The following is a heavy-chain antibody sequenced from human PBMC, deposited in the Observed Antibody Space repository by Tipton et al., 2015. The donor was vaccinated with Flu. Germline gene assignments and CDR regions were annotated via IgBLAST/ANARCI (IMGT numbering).Heavy chain of an antibody. J-gene: IGHJ3*02. CDR2: INHSGST. V-gene: IGHV4-34*01. CDR1: GGSFSGYY. D-gene: IGHD5-12*01. CDR3: ARDLRGYSGYTGGDAFDM. Sequence: TLSLTCAVYGGSFSGYYWSWIRQPPGKGLEWIGEINHSGSTNYNPSLKSRVTMSLDTSKSQLSLRLSSATAADTATYYCARDLRGYSGYTGGDAFDMWGQGTTVTVSS.